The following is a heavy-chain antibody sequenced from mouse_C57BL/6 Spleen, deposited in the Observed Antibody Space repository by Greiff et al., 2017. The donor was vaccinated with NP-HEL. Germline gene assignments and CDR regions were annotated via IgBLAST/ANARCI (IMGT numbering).Heavy chain of an antibody. D-gene: IGHD1-1*01. J-gene: IGHJ4*01. Sequence: EVKLMESGPELVKPGASVKISCKASGYSFTDYNMNWVKQSNGKSLEWIGVINPNYGTTSYNQKFKGKATLTVDQSSSTAYMQLNSLTSEDSAVYYCARGPHYYGSSYNYYAMDYWGQGTSVTVSS. CDR3: ARGPHYYGSSYNYYAMDY. CDR1: GYSFTDYN. V-gene: IGHV1-39*01. CDR2: INPNYGTT.